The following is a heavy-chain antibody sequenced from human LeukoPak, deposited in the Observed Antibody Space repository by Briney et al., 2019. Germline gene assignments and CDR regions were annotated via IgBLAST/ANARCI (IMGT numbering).Heavy chain of an antibody. J-gene: IGHJ4*02. Sequence: SGGSLRLSCAASGFTFSDYAISWGRPTPRKGLGWVLTVSEGGSITYYADSVKGRFTISRDNSRNTLFLQMSSLRAEDTAVYYCAKSRGSGRSMPRGVNFDYWGQATLVTVSS. V-gene: IGHV3-23*01. CDR2: VSEGGSIT. D-gene: IGHD3-10*01. CDR3: AKSRGSGRSMPRGVNFDY. CDR1: GFTFSDYA.